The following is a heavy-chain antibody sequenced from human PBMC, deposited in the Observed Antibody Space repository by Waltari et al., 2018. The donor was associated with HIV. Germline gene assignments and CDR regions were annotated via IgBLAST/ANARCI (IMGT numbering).Heavy chain of an antibody. CDR3: ARGPSLRAFRGNLYFNSSLDV. CDR2: IDQSGAS. Sequence: QVQLQQWGAGKVKPSETLSLTCLLSGGSFSGFYWTWVRHPPGKGLEWIGEIDQSGASRFNPSLKRRITISMDTSRSHFALKLSPVSPADTAVYYCARGPSLRAFRGNLYFNSSLDVWGQGTTVTVSS. J-gene: IGHJ6*02. CDR1: GGSFSGFY. D-gene: IGHD1-1*01. V-gene: IGHV4-34*02.